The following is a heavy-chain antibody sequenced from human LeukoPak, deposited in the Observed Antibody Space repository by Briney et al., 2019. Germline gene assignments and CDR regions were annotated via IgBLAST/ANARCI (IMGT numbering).Heavy chain of an antibody. D-gene: IGHD3-16*01. V-gene: IGHV4-39*01. CDR1: GASLSTSPYY. Sequence: PSETLSLTCSVSGASLSTSPYYWGRIRQPPGQGLEWLGNIYYSGSTYYNPSLKSRVTISVDTSKNQFSLKLSSVTAADTAVYYCTYDVDYWGQGTLVTVSS. CDR3: TYDVDY. CDR2: IYYSGST. J-gene: IGHJ4*02.